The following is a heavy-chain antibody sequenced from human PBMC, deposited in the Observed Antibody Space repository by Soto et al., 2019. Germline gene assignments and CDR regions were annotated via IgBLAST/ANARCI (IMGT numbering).Heavy chain of an antibody. V-gene: IGHV4-59*01. CDR2: IYYSGST. CDR1: GGSISSYY. CDR3: ARDHHKYWFDP. Sequence: PSETLSLTXTVSGGSISSYYWSWIRQPPGKGLEWIGYIYYSGSTNYNPSLKSRVTISVDTSKNQFSLKLSSVTAAETAVYYCARDHHKYWFDPWGQGTLVTSPQ. J-gene: IGHJ5*02.